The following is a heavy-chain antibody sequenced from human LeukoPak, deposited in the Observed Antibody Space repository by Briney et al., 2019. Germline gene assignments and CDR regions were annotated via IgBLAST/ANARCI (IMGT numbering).Heavy chain of an antibody. CDR3: AREEFGELLQTGDY. Sequence: ASVKVSCKASGYTFTSYGISWLRQAPGEGLEWMGCISAYNGNTNYAQKLQGRVTMTTDTSTSTAYMELRSLRSDDTVVYYCAREEFGELLQTGDYWGQGTLVTVSS. CDR1: GYTFTSYG. CDR2: ISAYNGNT. V-gene: IGHV1-18*01. J-gene: IGHJ4*02. D-gene: IGHD3-10*01.